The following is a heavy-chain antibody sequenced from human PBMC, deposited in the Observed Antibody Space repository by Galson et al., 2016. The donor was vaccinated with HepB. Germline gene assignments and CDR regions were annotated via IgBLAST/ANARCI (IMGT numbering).Heavy chain of an antibody. CDR2: ISSSGDTI. V-gene: IGHV3-11*01. CDR1: GFTFSDYY. J-gene: IGHJ6*02. CDR3: ARILYYYYGMDV. Sequence: SLRLSCAASGFTFSDYYMSWVRQAPGKGLEWVSYISSSGDTIYYSDSVKGRATISRDNAKNSLYLQMNILRAEDTAVYYCARILYYYYGMDVWGQGTTVTVSS.